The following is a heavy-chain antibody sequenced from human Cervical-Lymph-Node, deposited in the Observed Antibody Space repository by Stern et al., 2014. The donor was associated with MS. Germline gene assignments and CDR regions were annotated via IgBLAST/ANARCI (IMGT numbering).Heavy chain of an antibody. J-gene: IGHJ5*02. Sequence: VQLVESGAEVKKPGSSVKVSCKASGGTFSSYAISWVRQAPGQGLEWMGGIIPIFGIANYAQTFQGRVTITADKSTSTAYMELSSLRSEDTAVYYCARQIVVVPAAIEYNWFDPWGQGTLVTVSS. CDR2: IIPIFGIA. CDR1: GGTFSSYA. V-gene: IGHV1-69*17. D-gene: IGHD2-2*01. CDR3: ARQIVVVPAAIEYNWFDP.